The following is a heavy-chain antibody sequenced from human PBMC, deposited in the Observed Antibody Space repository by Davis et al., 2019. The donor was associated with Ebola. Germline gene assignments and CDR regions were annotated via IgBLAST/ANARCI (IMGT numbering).Heavy chain of an antibody. D-gene: IGHD1-1*01. J-gene: IGHJ4*02. Sequence: AASVKVSCKASGYTFTNYGISWVRQAPGQGLEWMGWINPHNGNTNYAQNVQGRVIMTTDTATTTAYMEVGGLRSDDTAVYYCGRAQFPTTSDHWGQGTLVTVSS. V-gene: IGHV1-18*04. CDR2: INPHNGNT. CDR1: GYTFTNYG. CDR3: GRAQFPTTSDH.